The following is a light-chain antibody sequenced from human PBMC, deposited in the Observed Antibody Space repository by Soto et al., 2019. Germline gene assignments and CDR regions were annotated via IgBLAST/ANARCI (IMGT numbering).Light chain of an antibody. Sequence: EIVMTQSPATLSVSPGETATLSCRASQYVSNKVAWYQQKPGQAPSLLILGASTRATGVPARFSGSGSGTEFTLSISSLQSEDFAVYYCQQYNEWPETFGHGTKVDI. CDR3: QQYNEWPET. CDR1: QYVSNK. J-gene: IGKJ1*01. CDR2: GAS. V-gene: IGKV3-15*01.